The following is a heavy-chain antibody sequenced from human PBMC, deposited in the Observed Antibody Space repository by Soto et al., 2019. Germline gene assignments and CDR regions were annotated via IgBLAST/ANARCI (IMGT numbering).Heavy chain of an antibody. J-gene: IGHJ6*02. CDR3: VREDDGGDSLDV. CDR2: IHHSGAF. Sequence: SSETLSLTCTVSGGSINSDSYHWTWIRQSPGKGLEWIGYIHHSGAFLYNPSFKSRLTISLDTSKNQFSLHLSSVTDADTAVYFCVREDDGGDSLDVWGQGTTVTVSS. D-gene: IGHD2-21*02. V-gene: IGHV4-30-4*08. CDR1: GGSINSDSYH.